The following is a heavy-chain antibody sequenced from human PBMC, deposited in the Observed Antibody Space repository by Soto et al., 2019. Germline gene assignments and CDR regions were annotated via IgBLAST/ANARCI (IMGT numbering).Heavy chain of an antibody. CDR1: GGTFSSYA. J-gene: IGHJ6*01. D-gene: IGHD2-2*01. V-gene: IGHV1-69*01. Sequence: QVQLVQSGAEVKKPGSSVKVSCKASGGTFSSYAISWVRQAPGQGLEWMGGIIPISETTNYAQKFQGRVTITADESNTTAYIELRSLRSEDTAVYSCATSEGSSTRLYLDNYYCSGMD. CDR2: IIPISETT. CDR3: ATSEGSSTRLYLDNYYCSGMD.